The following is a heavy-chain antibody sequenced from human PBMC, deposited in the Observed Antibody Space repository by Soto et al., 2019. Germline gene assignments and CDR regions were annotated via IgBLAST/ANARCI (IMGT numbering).Heavy chain of an antibody. Sequence: QVQLQESGSRLVRPSQTLSLTCSVSGGSVNSGGYSWGWIRQPPGKGLEWIGFISPSGSPAYNPSLKSRVTISVDRSNNQISLEISSVTAADTAVYYCTRGVLAWGPGTLVTVSS. J-gene: IGHJ5*02. CDR2: ISPSGSP. D-gene: IGHD2-8*01. CDR1: GGSVNSGGYS. CDR3: TRGVLA. V-gene: IGHV4-30-2*01.